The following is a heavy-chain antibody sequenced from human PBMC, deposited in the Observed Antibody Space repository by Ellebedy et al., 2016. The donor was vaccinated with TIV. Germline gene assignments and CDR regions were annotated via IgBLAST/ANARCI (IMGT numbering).Heavy chain of an antibody. CDR3: AKDPTTMVRGFFDY. V-gene: IGHV3-30*12. CDR2: ISYDGSNK. CDR1: GFTFSSYG. Sequence: GESLKISCAASGFTFSSYGMHWVRQAPGKGLEWVAVISYDGSNKFYADSVKGRFTISRDSSKNTLYLQMNSLRAEDTAVYYCAKDPTTMVRGFFDYWGQGTLVTVSS. D-gene: IGHD3-10*01. J-gene: IGHJ4*02.